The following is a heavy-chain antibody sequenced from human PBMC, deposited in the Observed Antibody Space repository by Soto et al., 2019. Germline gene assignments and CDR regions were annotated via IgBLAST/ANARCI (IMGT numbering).Heavy chain of an antibody. CDR3: AKGGGRLDY. Sequence: LRLSCAASGFTFSSYGMHWVRQAPGKGLEWVAVISYDGSNKYYADSVKGRFTISRDNSKNTLYLQMNSLRAEDTAVYYCAKGGGRLDYWGQGTLVTVSS. D-gene: IGHD2-15*01. CDR2: ISYDGSNK. V-gene: IGHV3-30*18. J-gene: IGHJ4*02. CDR1: GFTFSSYG.